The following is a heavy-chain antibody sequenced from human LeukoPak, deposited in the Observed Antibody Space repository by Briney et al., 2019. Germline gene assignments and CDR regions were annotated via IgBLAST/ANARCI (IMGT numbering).Heavy chain of an antibody. D-gene: IGHD5-12*01. CDR3: ARSLRPDYFDY. CDR1: GGSISSYY. V-gene: IGHV4-59*12. J-gene: IGHJ4*02. CDR2: IYYSGST. Sequence: SETLSLTCTVSGGSISSYYWSWIRQPPGKGLEWIGYIYYSGSTNYNPSLKSRVTISVDQSKNQFSLKLSSVTAADTAVYYCARSLRPDYFDYWGQGTLVTVSS.